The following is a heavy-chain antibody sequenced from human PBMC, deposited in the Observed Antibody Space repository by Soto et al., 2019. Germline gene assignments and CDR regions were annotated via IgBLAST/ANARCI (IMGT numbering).Heavy chain of an antibody. CDR2: IKPDGSER. CDR1: EFTFGSYW. J-gene: IGHJ4*01. D-gene: IGHD6-19*01. Sequence: EVQLVESGGGWVQPGGSLRLSCVASEFTFGSYWMTWVRQAPGKGLERVANIKPDGSERHYLDSVKGRFTISRDNAKNSLYLQMNSLRAEDTAIYFCASDRGWNLCDYWGQGTLVIVSS. V-gene: IGHV3-7*04. CDR3: ASDRGWNLCDY.